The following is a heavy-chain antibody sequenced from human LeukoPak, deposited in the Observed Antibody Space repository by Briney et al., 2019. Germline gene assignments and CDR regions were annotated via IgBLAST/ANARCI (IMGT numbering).Heavy chain of an antibody. D-gene: IGHD6-13*01. CDR1: GYTFTGYY. CDR3: AKTLRRYSSSWYYFDY. Sequence: GASVKVSCKASGYTFTGYYMHWVRQAPGQGLEWMGWINPNSGNTGYAQKFQGRVTMTRNTSISTAYMELSSLRSEDTAVYYCAKTLRRYSSSWYYFDYWGQGTLVTVSS. J-gene: IGHJ4*02. V-gene: IGHV1-8*02. CDR2: INPNSGNT.